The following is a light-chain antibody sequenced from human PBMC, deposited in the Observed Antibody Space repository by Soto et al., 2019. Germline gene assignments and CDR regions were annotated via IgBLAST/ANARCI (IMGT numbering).Light chain of an antibody. Sequence: DIQMTQSRSSLSASVGDRVTITCQASQDISKYLNWYQQKPGKAPKLLIYDASNLETGVPSRFSGSGSGTDFTLTINSLQPEDIAKYYCQQYKSLLSFGPGTKVDIK. CDR3: QQYKSLLS. CDR2: DAS. J-gene: IGKJ3*01. V-gene: IGKV1-33*01. CDR1: QDISKY.